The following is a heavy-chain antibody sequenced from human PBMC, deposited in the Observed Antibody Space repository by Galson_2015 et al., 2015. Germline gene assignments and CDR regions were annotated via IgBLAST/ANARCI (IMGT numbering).Heavy chain of an antibody. CDR2: IIPILGIA. Sequence: SVKVSCKASGGTFSSYPISWVRQAPGQGLEWMGRIIPILGIANYAQKFQGRVTITADKSTSTAYMELSSLRSEDTAVYYCARDDRYSYGYPDSQSHDAFDIWGQGTMVTVSS. D-gene: IGHD5-18*01. CDR3: ARDDRYSYGYPDSQSHDAFDI. J-gene: IGHJ3*02. V-gene: IGHV1-69*04. CDR1: GGTFSSYP.